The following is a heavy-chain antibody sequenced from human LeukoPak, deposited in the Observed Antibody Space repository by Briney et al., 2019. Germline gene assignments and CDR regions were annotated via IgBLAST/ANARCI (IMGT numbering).Heavy chain of an antibody. V-gene: IGHV4-59*13. Sequence: SETLSLTCTVSGGSISSYYWSWIRQPPGKGLEWIGYIDYSGYTNYNPSLKSRVTISVDTSKNQFSLKLTSVTAADTAVYYCARDHGFGELYYYYMDVWGKGTTVTISS. D-gene: IGHD3-10*01. J-gene: IGHJ6*03. CDR1: GGSISSYY. CDR2: IDYSGYT. CDR3: ARDHGFGELYYYYMDV.